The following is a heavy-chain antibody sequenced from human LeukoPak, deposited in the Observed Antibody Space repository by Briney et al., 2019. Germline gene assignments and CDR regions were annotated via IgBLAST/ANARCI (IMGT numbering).Heavy chain of an antibody. CDR1: GFTVSSNY. Sequence: GGSLRLSCGASGFTVSSNYMGWVRQAPGKGLEWVSGIYDGGNTYYGDSVKGRFIISRDNSKNTLYLQMSSLRVEDTAVYYCARGGYDMLLWGQGTTVTVSS. CDR3: ARGGYDMLL. J-gene: IGHJ6*02. CDR2: IYDGGNT. V-gene: IGHV3-66*01. D-gene: IGHD3-22*01.